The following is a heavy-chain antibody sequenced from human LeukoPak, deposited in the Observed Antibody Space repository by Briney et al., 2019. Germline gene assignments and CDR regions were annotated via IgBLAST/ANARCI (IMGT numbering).Heavy chain of an antibody. D-gene: IGHD3-22*01. J-gene: IGHJ4*02. CDR2: IYHSGST. CDR1: GGSISSSNW. CDR3: ARGRYYDSSGYYDY. Sequence: PSGTLSLTCAVSGGSISSSNWWSWVRQPPGKGLEWIGEIYHSGSTNYNPSLKSRVTISVDKSKNQFSLKLSSVTAADTAVYYCARGRYYDSSGYYDYWGQGTLVTVSS. V-gene: IGHV4-4*02.